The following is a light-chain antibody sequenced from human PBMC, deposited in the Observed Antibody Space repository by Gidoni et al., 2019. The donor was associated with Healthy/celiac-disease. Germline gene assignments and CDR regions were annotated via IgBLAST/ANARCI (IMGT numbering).Light chain of an antibody. CDR1: SSNIGSND. CDR2: SNN. J-gene: IGLJ3*02. CDR3: AAWDDSLNAWV. V-gene: IGLV1-44*01. Sequence: QSVMTQPPSASGTPGQRVTISCSGSSSNIGSNDVNWYQQIAGTAPKLLIYSNNLRPSGVPDRFFGSKSGTSASLAISGVQSEDEADYYCAAWDDSLNAWVFGGGTKVT.